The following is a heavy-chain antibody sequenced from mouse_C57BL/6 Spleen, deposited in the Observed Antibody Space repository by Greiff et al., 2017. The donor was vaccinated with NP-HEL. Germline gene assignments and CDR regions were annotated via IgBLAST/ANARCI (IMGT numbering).Heavy chain of an antibody. CDR2: IHPNSGNT. J-gene: IGHJ3*01. D-gene: IGHD2-3*01. CDR3: AGYDGYNSFAY. Sequence: QVQLQQPGAELVKPGASVKLSCKASGYTFTSYWMHWVKQRPGQGLEWIGMIHPNSGNTNYNEKFKSKATLTVDKSSSTAYMQLSSLTSEDSAVYYCAGYDGYNSFAYWGQGTLVTVSA. V-gene: IGHV1-64*01. CDR1: GYTFTSYW.